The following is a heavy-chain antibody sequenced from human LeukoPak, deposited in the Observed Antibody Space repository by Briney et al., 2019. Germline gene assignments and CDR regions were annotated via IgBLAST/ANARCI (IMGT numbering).Heavy chain of an antibody. V-gene: IGHV3-9*01. CDR3: AKAYSSGWEDDAFDI. CDR2: ISWNSGTI. J-gene: IGHJ3*02. CDR1: GFTFDDYA. Sequence: GGSLRLSCAASGFTFDDYAMHWVRQAPGKGLEWVSGISWNSGTIGYADSVKGRFTISRDNAKNSLYLQMNSLRAEDTALYYCAKAYSSGWEDDAFDIWGQGTMVTVSS. D-gene: IGHD6-19*01.